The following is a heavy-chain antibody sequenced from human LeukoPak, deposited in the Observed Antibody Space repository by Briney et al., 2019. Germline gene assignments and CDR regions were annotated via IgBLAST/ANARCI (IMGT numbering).Heavy chain of an antibody. Sequence: PSETLSLTCTVSGGSISSYYWSWIRQPPGKGLEWIGYIYYSGSTNYNPSLKSRVTISVDTSKNQFSLKLSSVTAADTAVYYCARYLRPANGGNWFDPWGQGTLVTVSS. CDR3: ARYLRPANGGNWFDP. V-gene: IGHV4-59*08. D-gene: IGHD7-27*01. CDR1: GGSISSYY. J-gene: IGHJ5*02. CDR2: IYYSGST.